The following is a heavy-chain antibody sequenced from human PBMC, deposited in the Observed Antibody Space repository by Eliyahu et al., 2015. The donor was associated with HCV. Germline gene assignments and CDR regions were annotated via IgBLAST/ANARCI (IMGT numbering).Heavy chain of an antibody. CDR2: INHGGST. CDR3: ARGRRTNVLVKMRGAFDS. CDR1: GGPFINSY. V-gene: IGHV4-34*01. J-gene: IGHJ3*02. D-gene: IGHD2-21*01. Sequence: QVQLQQWGAGLLKPSETLSLTCAVYGGPFINSYWAWIRQSPGKGLEWIGEINHGGSTIYNPSLKSRVTMSVATSKNQFSLKLNSVTAADTAVYYCARGRRTNVLVKMRGAFDSWGQGTVVLVSS.